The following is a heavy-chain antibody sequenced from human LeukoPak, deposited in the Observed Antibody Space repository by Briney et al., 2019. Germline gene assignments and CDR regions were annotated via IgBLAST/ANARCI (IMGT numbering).Heavy chain of an antibody. D-gene: IGHD1-26*01. CDR1: GFTFSSYG. V-gene: IGHV3-30*18. Sequence: PGGSLRLSCAASGFTFSSYGMHWVRQAPGKGLEWVAVISYDGSNKYYADSVKGRFTISRDNSKNTLYLQMNSLRAEDTAVYYCAKDRGLGATNSYFDYWGQGTLVTVSS. CDR2: ISYDGSNK. CDR3: AKDRGLGATNSYFDY. J-gene: IGHJ4*02.